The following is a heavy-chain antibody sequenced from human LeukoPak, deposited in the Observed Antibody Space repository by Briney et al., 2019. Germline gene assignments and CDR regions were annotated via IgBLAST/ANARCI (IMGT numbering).Heavy chain of an antibody. J-gene: IGHJ4*02. CDR1: GFTFSSSW. CDR2: INSDGSST. D-gene: IGHD5-24*01. Sequence: PGGSLRLSCAAAGFTFSSSWLHWVRQAPEKGLVWVSRINSDGSSTSYADSVKGRFTISRDNAKNTLYLQMNSLRAEDTAVYYCARGRGLQYYFDYWGQGTLVTVSS. V-gene: IGHV3-74*01. CDR3: ARGRGLQYYFDY.